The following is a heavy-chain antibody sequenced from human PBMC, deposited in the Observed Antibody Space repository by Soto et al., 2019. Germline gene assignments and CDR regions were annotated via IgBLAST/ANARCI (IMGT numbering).Heavy chain of an antibody. Sequence: PGGSLRLSCAASGFTLSNAWMSWVRQAPGKGLEWVGRIKSKTDGGTTDYAAPVKGRFTISRDDSKNTLYLQMNSLKTEDTAVYYCTTVGWLRRGRFVDYWGQGTLVTVSS. CDR1: GFTLSNAW. CDR3: TTVGWLRRGRFVDY. CDR2: IKSKTDGGTT. J-gene: IGHJ4*02. V-gene: IGHV3-15*01. D-gene: IGHD5-12*01.